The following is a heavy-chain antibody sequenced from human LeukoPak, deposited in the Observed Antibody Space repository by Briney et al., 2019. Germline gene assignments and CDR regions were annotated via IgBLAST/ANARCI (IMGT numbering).Heavy chain of an antibody. CDR1: GYTFTSYD. CDR3: ATDSRVLDFAY. J-gene: IGHJ4*02. D-gene: IGHD2/OR15-2a*01. Sequence: ASVKVSCKASGYTFTSYDINWVRQATGQGLEWMGWMNPNCGNTGYTQKFQGRVTMTRNTSISTAYMELSSLRSEDTAVYYCATDSRVLDFAYWGQGTLVTVSS. CDR2: MNPNCGNT. V-gene: IGHV1-8*01.